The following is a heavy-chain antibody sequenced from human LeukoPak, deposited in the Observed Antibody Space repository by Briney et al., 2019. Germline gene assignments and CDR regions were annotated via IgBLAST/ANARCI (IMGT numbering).Heavy chain of an antibody. CDR1: GYTFTSYG. Sequence: ASVKVSCKASGYTFTSYGISWVRQAPGQGLEWMGWISAYNGNTNYAQKLQGRVTMTTDTSTSTAYMELRSLRSDDTAVYYCARTTWIQLWLTPDYWGQGTLVTVSS. CDR3: ARTTWIQLWLTPDY. J-gene: IGHJ4*02. CDR2: ISAYNGNT. V-gene: IGHV1-18*01. D-gene: IGHD5-18*01.